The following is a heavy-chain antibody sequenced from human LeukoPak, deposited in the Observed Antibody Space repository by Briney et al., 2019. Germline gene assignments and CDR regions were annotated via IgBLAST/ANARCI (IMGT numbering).Heavy chain of an antibody. CDR2: ISGDGGST. Sequence: GGSLRLSGAASGFTFDDYAMHWVRQAPGKGLEWGSLISGDGGSTYYADSVKGRFTISRDNSKNSLYLQMSSLRAEDTAVYYCARGLLGAVTTFDYWGQGTLVTVSS. CDR3: ARGLLGAVTTFDY. CDR1: GFTFDDYA. V-gene: IGHV3-43*02. J-gene: IGHJ4*02. D-gene: IGHD4-11*01.